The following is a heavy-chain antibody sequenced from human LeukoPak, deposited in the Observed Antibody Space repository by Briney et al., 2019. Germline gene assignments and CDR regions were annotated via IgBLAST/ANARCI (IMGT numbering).Heavy chain of an antibody. CDR2: ISYDGSNK. V-gene: IGHV3-30-3*01. D-gene: IGHD6-13*01. J-gene: IGHJ4*02. Sequence: GGSLRLPCAASGFTFSSYAMHWVRQAPGKGLEWVAVISYDGSNKYYADSVKGRFTISRDNSKNTLYLQMNSLRAEDTAVYYCARARAGYFDYWGQGTLVTVSS. CDR1: GFTFSSYA. CDR3: ARARAGYFDY.